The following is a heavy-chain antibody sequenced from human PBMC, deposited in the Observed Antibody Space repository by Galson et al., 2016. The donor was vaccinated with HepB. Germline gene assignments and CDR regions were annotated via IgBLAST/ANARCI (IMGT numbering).Heavy chain of an antibody. CDR2: TYYSGSTYYS. CDR3: ARDRAIMGYYGMDV. Sequence: CAISGDSVFSNNVAWNWIRQSPSRGLEWLGRTYYSGSTYYSDYAVSVKSRISINQDTSKNQLSLQLKSVTPDDTAVYYCARDRAIMGYYGMDVWGQGTAGTVSS. J-gene: IGHJ6*02. V-gene: IGHV6-1*01. D-gene: IGHD3-16*01. CDR1: GDSVFSNNVA.